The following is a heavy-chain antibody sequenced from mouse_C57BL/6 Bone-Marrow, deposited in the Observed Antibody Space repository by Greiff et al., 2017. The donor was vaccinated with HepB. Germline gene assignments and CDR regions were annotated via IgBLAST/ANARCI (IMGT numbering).Heavy chain of an antibody. CDR2: IDPENGDT. V-gene: IGHV14-4*01. CDR1: GFNIKDDY. D-gene: IGHD2-4*01. CDR3: TTYDYPDY. J-gene: IGHJ2*01. Sequence: EVQLQQPGAELVKPGASVKLSCTASGFNIKDDYMHWVKQRPEQGLEWIGWIDPENGDTEYASKFQGKATITADTSSNTAYLQLSSLTSEDTAVYYCTTYDYPDYWGQGTTLTVSS.